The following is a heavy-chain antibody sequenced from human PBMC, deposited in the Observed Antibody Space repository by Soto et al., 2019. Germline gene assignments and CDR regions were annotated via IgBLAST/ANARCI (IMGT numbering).Heavy chain of an antibody. J-gene: IGHJ6*02. CDR3: ARGATVTKTRRYYYYYGMDV. D-gene: IGHD4-17*01. CDR1: GGSISSYY. CDR2: IYYSGST. Sequence: QVQLQESGPGLVKPSETLSLTCTVSGGSISSYYWSWIRQPPGKGLEWIGDIYYSGSTNYNPSLKSRVALSEDTSKNQSPLKLSSVPAADTAVYYCARGATVTKTRRYYYYYGMDVWGQGTTVTVSS. V-gene: IGHV4-59*01.